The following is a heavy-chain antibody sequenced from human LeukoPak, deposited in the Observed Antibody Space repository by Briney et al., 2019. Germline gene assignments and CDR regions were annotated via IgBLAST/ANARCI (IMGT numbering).Heavy chain of an antibody. CDR1: GYTFTGYY. J-gene: IGHJ6*02. V-gene: IGHV1-2*04. Sequence: ASVKVSCKASGYTFTGYYMHWVRQAPGQGLEWMGWINPNSGGTNYAQKFQGWVIMTRDTSISTAYMELSRLRSDDTAVYYCARGMVRGVIIFPYYGMDVWGQGTTVTVSS. D-gene: IGHD3-10*01. CDR2: INPNSGGT. CDR3: ARGMVRGVIIFPYYGMDV.